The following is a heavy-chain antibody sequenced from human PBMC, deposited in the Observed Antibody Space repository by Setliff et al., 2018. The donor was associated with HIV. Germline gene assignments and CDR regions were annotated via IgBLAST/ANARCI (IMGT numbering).Heavy chain of an antibody. CDR3: ARDGRYSLGYNWFDP. J-gene: IGHJ5*02. Sequence: SQTLSLTCAISGDSVSSNSGSWNWIRQSPSRDLEWRGRTYYRSKWYNQYAVSLKSRISINPDTSKNQFSLQLNSVTPEDTAGYYCARDGRYSLGYNWFDPWGQGTLVTVSS. D-gene: IGHD5-18*01. V-gene: IGHV6-1*01. CDR1: GDSVSSNSGS. CDR2: TYYRSKWYN.